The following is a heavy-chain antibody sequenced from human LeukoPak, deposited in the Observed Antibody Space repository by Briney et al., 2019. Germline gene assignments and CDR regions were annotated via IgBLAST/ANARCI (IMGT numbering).Heavy chain of an antibody. CDR3: ARDQYDTWSRRGNFDS. J-gene: IGHJ4*02. D-gene: IGHD3-3*01. V-gene: IGHV3-7*03. CDR1: GFTFGKYW. CDR2: IKLDGSEK. Sequence: PGGSLRLSCVASGFTFGKYWMSWVRQAPGKGLEWVANIKLDGSEKNYVDSVKGRFTISRDNTKNSLYLQMNSLRAEDTAVFYSARDQYDTWSRRGNFDSWGQGTLVIVSS.